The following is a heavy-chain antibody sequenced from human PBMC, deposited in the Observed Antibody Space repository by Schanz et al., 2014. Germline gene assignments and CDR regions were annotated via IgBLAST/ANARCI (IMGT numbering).Heavy chain of an antibody. V-gene: IGHV3-23*04. Sequence: EVQLVESGGGLIQPGGSLRLSCAVSGFSVSTNYMSWVRQAPGKGLEWVSGISGSGSSTYYADSVKGRFTISRDNSKNTLYLQMNSLRVEDTAVYYCAKGRSSSWSDPEYFDYWGQGTLVTVSS. CDR2: ISGSGSST. D-gene: IGHD6-13*01. J-gene: IGHJ4*02. CDR3: AKGRSSSWSDPEYFDY. CDR1: GFSVSTNY.